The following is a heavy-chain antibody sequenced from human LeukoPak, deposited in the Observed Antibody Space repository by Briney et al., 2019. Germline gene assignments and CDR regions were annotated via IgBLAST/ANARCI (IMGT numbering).Heavy chain of an antibody. D-gene: IGHD5-12*01. V-gene: IGHV1-2*02. J-gene: IGHJ4*02. Sequence: ASVKVSCKASGYTFTGFYIHWVRQAPGQGLEWIGWINPNSGGTNYAQKFQGRVTMTRDSSISTAYMELSRLSSDDTAVYYCATARDMLTTISVGGFDYWGQGTLVTVSS. CDR3: ATARDMLTTISVGGFDY. CDR2: INPNSGGT. CDR1: GYTFTGFY.